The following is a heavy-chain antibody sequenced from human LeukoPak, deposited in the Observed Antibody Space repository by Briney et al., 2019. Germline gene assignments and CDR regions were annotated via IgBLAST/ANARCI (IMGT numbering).Heavy chain of an antibody. D-gene: IGHD3-22*01. J-gene: IGHJ4*02. Sequence: GGSLRLSCAASGFTFSDYYMSWIRQAPGKGLEWVSVIYSGGSTYYADSVKGRFTISRDNSKNTLYLQMNSLRAEDTAVYYCARGFYDSSGYYFDYWGQGTLVTVSS. CDR2: IYSGGST. CDR3: ARGFYDSSGYYFDY. V-gene: IGHV3-66*01. CDR1: GFTFSDYY.